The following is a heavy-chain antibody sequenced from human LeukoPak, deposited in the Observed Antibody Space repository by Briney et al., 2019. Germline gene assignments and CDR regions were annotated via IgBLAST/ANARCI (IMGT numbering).Heavy chain of an antibody. CDR1: GGSISSGGYY. Sequence: SQTLSLTCTVSGGSISSGGYYWSWIRQHPGKGLEWIGYIYYSGSTYYNPSLKSRVTISVDTSKNQFSLKLSSVTAADTAVYYCARDVATTAGGIAVAGLDYWGQGTLVTVSS. V-gene: IGHV4-31*03. CDR2: IYYSGST. J-gene: IGHJ4*02. CDR3: ARDVATTAGGIAVAGLDY. D-gene: IGHD6-19*01.